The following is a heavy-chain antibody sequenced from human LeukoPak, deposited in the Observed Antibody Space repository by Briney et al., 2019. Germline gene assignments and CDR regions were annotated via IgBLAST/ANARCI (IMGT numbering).Heavy chain of an antibody. V-gene: IGHV1-18*01. CDR2: IGAYNGNT. CDR1: GYTFTSYG. CDR3: ARDPPFLGPQLLWFGAPDAFDI. D-gene: IGHD3-10*01. Sequence: ASVKVSCKASGYTFTSYGISWVRQAPGQGLEWMGWIGAYNGNTNYAQKLQGRVTMTTDTSTSTAYMELRSLRSDDTAVHYCARDPPFLGPQLLWFGAPDAFDIWGQGTMVTVSS. J-gene: IGHJ3*02.